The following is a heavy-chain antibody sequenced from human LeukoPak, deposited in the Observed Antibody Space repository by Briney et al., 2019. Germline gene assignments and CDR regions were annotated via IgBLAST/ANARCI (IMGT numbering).Heavy chain of an antibody. CDR2: ILPGDSET. J-gene: IGHJ4*02. CDR3: ATQKYGDYYFDY. CDR1: GPTVTNFW. D-gene: IGHD2-21*02. V-gene: IGHV5-51*01. Sequence: NAGESLKISCQVSGPTVTNFWITWVRQMPGKGLEWMGIILPGDSETRYSPSLQGQVTISVDKDSRTAFLQWTSLRASDTAMYYCATQKYGDYYFDYWGQGTLVTVSS.